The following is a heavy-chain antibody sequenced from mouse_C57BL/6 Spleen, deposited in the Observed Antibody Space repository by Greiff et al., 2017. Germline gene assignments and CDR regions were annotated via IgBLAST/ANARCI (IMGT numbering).Heavy chain of an antibody. V-gene: IGHV1-82*01. CDR2: IYPGDGDT. D-gene: IGHD1-1*02. CDR1: GYAFSSSW. Sequence: QVQLKESGPELVKPGASVKISCKASGYAFSSSWMNWVKQRPGKGLEWIGRIYPGDGDTNYNGKFKGKATLTADKSSSTAYMQLSSLKSEDSAVYFCAGYGPLFAYWGQEALVTVSA. J-gene: IGHJ3*01. CDR3: AGYGPLFAY.